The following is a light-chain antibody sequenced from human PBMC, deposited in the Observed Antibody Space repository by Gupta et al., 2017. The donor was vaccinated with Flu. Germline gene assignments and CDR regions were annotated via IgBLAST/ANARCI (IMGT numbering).Light chain of an antibody. V-gene: IGKV3-11*01. J-gene: IGKJ2*01. CDR1: QGVGTY. CDR3: QKRSNWPPYT. Sequence: EIVLTQSPATLSLSPGERATLSCRASQGVGTYLAWYKQKPGQTPRLLIYDASNRDTGIPARFSGSGSGTDFTLTISSREPEDFAVYYCQKRSNWPPYTFGQGTRLEIK. CDR2: DAS.